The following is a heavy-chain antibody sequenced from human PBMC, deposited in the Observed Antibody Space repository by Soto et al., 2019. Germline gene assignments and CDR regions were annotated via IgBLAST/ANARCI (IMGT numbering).Heavy chain of an antibody. D-gene: IGHD5-18*01. CDR2: IYYSGST. CDR3: ARVGQLWLQPDY. V-gene: IGHV4-61*01. CDR1: GGSVSSGSYY. J-gene: IGHJ4*02. Sequence: SETLSLTCTVSGGSVSSGSYYWSWIRQPPGKGLEWIGYIYYSGSTNYNPSLKSRVTISVDTSKNQFSLKLSSVTAADTAVYYCARVGQLWLQPDYWGQGTLVTVSS.